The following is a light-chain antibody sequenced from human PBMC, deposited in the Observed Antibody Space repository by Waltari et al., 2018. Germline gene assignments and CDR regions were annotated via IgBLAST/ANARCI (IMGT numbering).Light chain of an antibody. V-gene: IGKV3-15*01. CDR1: QSVSNN. Sequence: IVMTQSPATLSVSPGERVSLSCRASQSVSNNVIWYQQKPGQTPRLLIYGTSTRATGIPARCSGSGSGTAFTLTISSLQSEDFAVYYCQQYNNWPPRYSFGQGTKLEI. CDR3: QQYNNWPPRYS. CDR2: GTS. J-gene: IGKJ2*03.